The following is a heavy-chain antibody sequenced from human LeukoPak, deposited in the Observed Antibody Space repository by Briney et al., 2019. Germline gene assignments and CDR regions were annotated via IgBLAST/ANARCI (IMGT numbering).Heavy chain of an antibody. D-gene: IGHD5-18*01. CDR2: IRCIAYGGTT. Sequence: GRSLSLSCTASEFSFGDHATGWVRHAAGKGIGWVGFIRCIAYGGTTEYAPAVKGRFLISRDNSKSIAYLHMNSLKTEDTAVYYCARGPIQQWLYNGMDVWGQGTTVSVSS. CDR3: ARGPIQQWLYNGMDV. J-gene: IGHJ6*02. CDR1: EFSFGDHA. V-gene: IGHV3-49*04.